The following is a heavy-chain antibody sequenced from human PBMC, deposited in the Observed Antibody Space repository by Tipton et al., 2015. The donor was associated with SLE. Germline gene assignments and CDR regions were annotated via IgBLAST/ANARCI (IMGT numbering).Heavy chain of an antibody. J-gene: IGHJ6*02. V-gene: IGHV4-31*03. CDR1: GGSIRSDDYY. CDR3: VRGPKDV. CDR2: INYGKST. Sequence: LRLSCTASGGSIRSDDYYWTWIRQHPGKGPEWIGHINYGKSTYYNPSLKSRLTMSADTSKNQISLKLSSVSAADTAVYYCVRGPKDVWGQGTTVTVSS.